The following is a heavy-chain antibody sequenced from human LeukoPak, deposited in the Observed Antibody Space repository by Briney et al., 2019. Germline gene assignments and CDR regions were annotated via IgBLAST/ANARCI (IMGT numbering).Heavy chain of an antibody. CDR2: ISGSGGRT. CDR1: GFTFSSYG. CDR3: AKNLARFGGNYYYYYMDV. Sequence: GGSLRLSCAASGFTFSSYGMSWVRQAPGTGLEWVSTISGSGGRTYYADSVKGRFTISRDNSKNTLSLQMNSLRAEDTAVYYCAKNLARFGGNYYYYYMDVWGKGTTVTISS. V-gene: IGHV3-23*01. D-gene: IGHD3-10*01. J-gene: IGHJ6*03.